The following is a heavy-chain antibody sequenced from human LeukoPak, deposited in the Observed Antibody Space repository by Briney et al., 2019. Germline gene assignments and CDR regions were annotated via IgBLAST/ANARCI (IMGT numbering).Heavy chain of an antibody. V-gene: IGHV4-59*08. D-gene: IGHD6-19*01. CDR2: IYYSGGT. CDR3: ARHGGGWSFDY. J-gene: IGHJ4*02. CDR1: GGSISSNY. Sequence: SETLSLTCTVSGGSISSNYWSWIRQPPGKGLEWIGYIYYSGGTNYNPSLKSRVTISRNTSKNQFSLKLTSVTAADTAVYYCARHGGGWSFDYWGQGTLITVSS.